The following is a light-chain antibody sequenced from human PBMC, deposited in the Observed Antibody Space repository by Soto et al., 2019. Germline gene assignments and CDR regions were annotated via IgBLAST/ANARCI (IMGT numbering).Light chain of an antibody. V-gene: IGLV4-69*01. J-gene: IGLJ3*02. CDR3: QTWGTGIWV. CDR1: SGHISYA. Sequence: QLVLTQSPSASASLGHSVKLTCTRSSGHISYAIAWHQQQPEKGPRYLMKLNSDGSHSKGDGIPDRFSGSSSGAERYLTISSLQSEDEADYYCQTWGTGIWVFGGGTKLTVL. CDR2: LNSDGSH.